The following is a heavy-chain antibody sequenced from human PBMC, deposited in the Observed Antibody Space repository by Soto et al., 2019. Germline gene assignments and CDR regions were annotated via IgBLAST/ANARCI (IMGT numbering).Heavy chain of an antibody. V-gene: IGHV4-31*03. CDR3: ARITGTTFNYYYYYMDV. CDR1: GGSISSGGYY. J-gene: IGHJ6*03. Sequence: SETLSLTCTVSGGSISSGGYYWSWIRQHPGKGLEWIGYIYYSGSTYYNPSLKSRVTISVDTSKNQFSLKLSSVTAADTAVYYCARITGTTFNYYYYYMDVWGKGTTVTVSS. CDR2: IYYSGST. D-gene: IGHD1-7*01.